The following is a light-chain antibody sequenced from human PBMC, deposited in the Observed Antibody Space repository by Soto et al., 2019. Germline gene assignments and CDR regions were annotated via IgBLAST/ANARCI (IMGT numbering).Light chain of an antibody. CDR2: GTS. CDR3: QQYGDWPLT. V-gene: IGKV3-15*01. Sequence: EIVPTQSPATLSVSPGERATLSCRASQSVGNNFAWYQQKPGQAPRLLIFGTSTRATGVPARFSGSGSGTEFTLTISSLQSEDFAVYYCQQYGDWPLTFGGGAKVEIE. CDR1: QSVGNN. J-gene: IGKJ4*01.